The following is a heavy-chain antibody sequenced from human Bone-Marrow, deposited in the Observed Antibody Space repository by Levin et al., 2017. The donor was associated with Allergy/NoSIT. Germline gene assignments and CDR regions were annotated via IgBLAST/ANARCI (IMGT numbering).Heavy chain of an antibody. J-gene: IGHJ5*01. CDR3: VKGRSGWFQDEDS. CDR1: GFNFKAFA. D-gene: IGHD6-19*01. CDR2: ISESGDMT. Sequence: GGSLRLSCAASGFNFKAFAMTWVRQAPGKGLKWVSAISESGDMTSYADSVKGRFTVSRDNSKNRLFLQMDNLRVEDTAVFYCVKGRSGWFQDEDSWGPGILVTVSS. V-gene: IGHV3-23*01.